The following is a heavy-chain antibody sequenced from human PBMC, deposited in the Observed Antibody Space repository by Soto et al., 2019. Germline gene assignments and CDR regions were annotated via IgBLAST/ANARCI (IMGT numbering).Heavy chain of an antibody. D-gene: IGHD6-13*01. V-gene: IGHV3-23*01. J-gene: IGHJ2*01. Sequence: EVQLLESGGGLVQPGGSLRLSCAASGFTFSSYAMSWVRQAPGKGLEWVSASSGSGGGTYYADSVKGRFTISRDNSKNTLYLQMNSLRAEDTAVYYCATALAAAGTGGRYFDLWGRGTLVTVSS. CDR2: SSGSGGGT. CDR1: GFTFSSYA. CDR3: ATALAAAGTGGRYFDL.